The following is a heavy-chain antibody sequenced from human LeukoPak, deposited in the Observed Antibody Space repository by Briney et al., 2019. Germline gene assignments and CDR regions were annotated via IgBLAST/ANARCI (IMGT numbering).Heavy chain of an antibody. V-gene: IGHV4-34*01. CDR3: ANHITLLQPVEDN. J-gene: IGHJ4*02. CDR2: INYSGST. Sequence: SETLSLTCAVYGGSFSGYSWRWIRQPPGKGLEWIGEINYSGSTHYNPSLKSRATISLDTSKNEFSLKLTSVTAADTALYYCANHITLLQPVEDNWGQGTLVTVSS. D-gene: IGHD4-11*01. CDR1: GGSFSGYS.